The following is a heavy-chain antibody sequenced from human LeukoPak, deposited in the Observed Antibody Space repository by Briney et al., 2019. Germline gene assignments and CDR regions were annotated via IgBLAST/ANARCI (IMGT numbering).Heavy chain of an antibody. CDR2: INKDGSST. CDR3: VRARGSCSSTSCYNWFDP. V-gene: IGHV3-74*01. Sequence: PGGSLRLSCAASGFTFSSFWMHWVRQAPGKGLVWVSRINKDGSSTNYADSVKGRFTISRDNAKNTLYLQMNSLRAEDTSVYYCVRARGSCSSTSCYNWFDPWGQGTLVTVSS. J-gene: IGHJ5*02. D-gene: IGHD2-2*01. CDR1: GFTFSSFW.